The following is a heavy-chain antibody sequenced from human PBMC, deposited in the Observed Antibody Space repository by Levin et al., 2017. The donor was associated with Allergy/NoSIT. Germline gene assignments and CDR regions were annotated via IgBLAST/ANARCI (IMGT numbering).Heavy chain of an antibody. CDR1: GASLTSNIHF. Sequence: SETLSLTCTVSGASLTSNIHFWSWIRQPAGKGLEWIGRLHTSGDTNYNPSLKSRVTISMDLSKKQFFLKLSSVTAADTAVYYCASGTSSTYNWLDPWGQGTLVTVSS. V-gene: IGHV4-61*02. J-gene: IGHJ5*02. CDR2: LHTSGDT. CDR3: ASGTSSTYNWLDP. D-gene: IGHD2-2*01.